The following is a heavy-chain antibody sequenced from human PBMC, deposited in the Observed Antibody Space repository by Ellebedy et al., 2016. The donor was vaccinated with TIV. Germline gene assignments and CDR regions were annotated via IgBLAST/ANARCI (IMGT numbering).Heavy chain of an antibody. J-gene: IGHJ6*02. D-gene: IGHD6-19*01. Sequence: AASVKVSCKASGYTFTSYYMHWVRQAPGQGLEWMGIINPTAGSTSSAQKFQGRVTMTSDTSTRTVYMELSSLRSEDTAVYYCARAPSVDPNKDGWGQGTTVTVSS. CDR3: ARAPSVDPNKDG. V-gene: IGHV1-46*01. CDR1: GYTFTSYY. CDR2: INPTAGST.